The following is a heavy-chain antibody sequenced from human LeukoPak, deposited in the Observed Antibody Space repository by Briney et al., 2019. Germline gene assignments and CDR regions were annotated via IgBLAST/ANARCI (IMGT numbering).Heavy chain of an antibody. CDR1: GFTFSSYS. J-gene: IGHJ6*03. CDR3: AREGQCQLLLYYYYMDV. D-gene: IGHD2-2*01. V-gene: IGHV3-21*01. CDR2: ISSSSSYI. Sequence: PGGSLRLSCAASGFTFSSYSMNWVRQAPGKGLEWVSSISSSSSYIYYADSVKGRFTISRDNAKNSLYLQMNSLRAEDTAVYYCAREGQCQLLLYYYYMDVWGKGTTVTVSS.